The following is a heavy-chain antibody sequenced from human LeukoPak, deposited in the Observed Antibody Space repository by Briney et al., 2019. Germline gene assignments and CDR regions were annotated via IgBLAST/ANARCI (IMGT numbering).Heavy chain of an antibody. V-gene: IGHV3-21*01. CDR1: GFTFSSYS. J-gene: IGHJ5*02. CDR3: ARGADGVSSNSRGWFDP. D-gene: IGHD2-15*01. Sequence: GGSLRLSCAASGFTFSSYSMNWVRQAPGKGLEWVSSISSSSSYIYYADSVKGRFTISRDNARNSLYLQMNTLRAEDTAVYSCARGADGVSSNSRGWFDPWGQGTLVTVSS. CDR2: ISSSSSYI.